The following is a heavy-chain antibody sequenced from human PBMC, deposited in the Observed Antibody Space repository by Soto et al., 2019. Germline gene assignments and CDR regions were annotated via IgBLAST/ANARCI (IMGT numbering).Heavy chain of an antibody. CDR2: IKSKTDGGTT. CDR1: GFTFSNAW. Sequence: GGSLRLSCAASGFTFSNAWMNWVRQAPGKGLEWVGRIKSKTDGGTTDYAAPVKGRFTISRDDSKNTLYLQVNSLKTEDTAVYYCTTASNYLLYYYYYGMDVWGQGTTVTVSS. J-gene: IGHJ6*02. D-gene: IGHD4-4*01. V-gene: IGHV3-15*07. CDR3: TTASNYLLYYYYYGMDV.